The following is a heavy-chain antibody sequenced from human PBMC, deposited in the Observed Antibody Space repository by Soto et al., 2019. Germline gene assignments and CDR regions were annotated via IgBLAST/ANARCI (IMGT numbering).Heavy chain of an antibody. CDR2: IYYSGIT. CDR1: GGSINNGGYY. D-gene: IGHD1-7*01. CDR3: ARDRPGTGYYYYGMDV. Sequence: PSETLSLTCTVSGGSINNGGYYWSWIRKHPGKGLEWIGNIYYSGITYYNPSLKSRISISVDTSKNQFSLKLSSVTAADTAVYYCARDRPGTGYYYYGMDVWGQGTTVTVSS. J-gene: IGHJ6*02. V-gene: IGHV4-31*03.